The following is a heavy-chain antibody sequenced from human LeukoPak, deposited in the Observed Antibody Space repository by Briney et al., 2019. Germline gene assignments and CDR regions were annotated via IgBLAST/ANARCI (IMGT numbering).Heavy chain of an antibody. J-gene: IGHJ6*04. CDR1: GGSFSGYY. D-gene: IGHD3-10*01. Sequence: PSETLSLTCAVYGGSFSGYYWSWIRQPPGKGLEWIGEINHSGSTNYNPSLKSRVTISVDTSKNQSSLKLSSVTAADTAVYYCARGLMVRGVITSYYYGMDVWGKGTTVTVSS. V-gene: IGHV4-34*01. CDR2: INHSGST. CDR3: ARGLMVRGVITSYYYGMDV.